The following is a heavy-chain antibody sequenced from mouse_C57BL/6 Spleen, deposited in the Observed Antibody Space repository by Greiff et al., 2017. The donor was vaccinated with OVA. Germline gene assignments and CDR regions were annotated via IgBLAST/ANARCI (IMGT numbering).Heavy chain of an antibody. CDR2: IDPSDSYT. Sequence: QVQLQQSGAELVKPGASVKLSCKASGYTFTSYWMQWVKQRPGQGLEWIGEIDPSDSYTNYNQKFKGKATLTVDTSSSTAYMQLSSLTSEDSAVYYCARDGQLRLRNYAMDYWGQGTSVTVSS. V-gene: IGHV1-50*01. D-gene: IGHD3-2*02. CDR3: ARDGQLRLRNYAMDY. J-gene: IGHJ4*01. CDR1: GYTFTSYW.